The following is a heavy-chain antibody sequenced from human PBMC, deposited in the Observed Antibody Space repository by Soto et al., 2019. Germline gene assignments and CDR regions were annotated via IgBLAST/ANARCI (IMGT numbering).Heavy chain of an antibody. J-gene: IGHJ4*02. V-gene: IGHV4-39*01. CDR1: GGSISSSSYY. CDR3: ARQGYCSGGSCYSAIYFDY. D-gene: IGHD2-15*01. CDR2: IYYSWST. Sequence: QLQLQESGPGLVKPSETLSLTCTVSGGSISSSSYYWGWIRQPPGKGLEWIGSIYYSWSTYYNPSLKSRVTISVDTSKNQFSLKLSSVTAADTAVYYCARQGYCSGGSCYSAIYFDYWGQGTLVTVSS.